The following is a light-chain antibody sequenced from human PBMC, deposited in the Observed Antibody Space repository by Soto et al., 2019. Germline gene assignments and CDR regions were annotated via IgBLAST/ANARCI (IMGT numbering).Light chain of an antibody. CDR1: SSDVGSYNL. J-gene: IGLJ2*01. V-gene: IGLV2-23*01. CDR2: EAN. Sequence: QSVLTQPASVSGSPGQSITISCTGTSSDVGSYNLVSRYQQHPGKAPKLMIYEANKRPSGVSNRFSGSKSGNTASLTISGLQAEDEAEYYCSSYAGYSTSVVFGGGTKLTVL. CDR3: SSYAGYSTSVV.